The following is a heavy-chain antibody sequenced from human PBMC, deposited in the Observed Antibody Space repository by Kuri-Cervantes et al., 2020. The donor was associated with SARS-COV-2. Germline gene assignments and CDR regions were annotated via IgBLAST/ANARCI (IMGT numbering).Heavy chain of an antibody. CDR2: ISGSGGST. Sequence: GESLKISCAASGFTFSSYAMSWVRQAPGKGLEWVSAISGSGGSTYYADSVKGRFTISRDNSKNTLYLQMSSLRAEDTAVYYCAKEIRATTRFDAFDIWGQGTMVTVSS. V-gene: IGHV3-23*01. CDR3: AKEIRATTRFDAFDI. D-gene: IGHD1-26*01. CDR1: GFTFSSYA. J-gene: IGHJ3*02.